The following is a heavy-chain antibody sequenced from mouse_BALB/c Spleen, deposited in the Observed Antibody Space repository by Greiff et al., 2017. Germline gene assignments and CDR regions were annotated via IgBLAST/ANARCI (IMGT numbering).Heavy chain of an antibody. J-gene: IGHJ2*01. Sequence: EVQLQQSGPELVKPGASVKIPCKASGYTFTDYNMDWVKQSHGKSLEWIGDINPNNGGTIYNQKFKGKATLTVDKSSSTAYMKLRSLTSEDTAVYYCARILWSQGYWGKGTTLTVAS. CDR1: GYTFTDYN. CDR3: ARILWSQGY. CDR2: INPNNGGT. V-gene: IGHV1-18*01. D-gene: IGHD1-1*02.